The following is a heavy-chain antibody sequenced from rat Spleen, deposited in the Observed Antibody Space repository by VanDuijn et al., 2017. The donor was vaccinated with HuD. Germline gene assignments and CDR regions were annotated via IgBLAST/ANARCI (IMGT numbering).Heavy chain of an antibody. V-gene: IGHV5-20*01. CDR1: GFTFSDYY. Sequence: EVQVVESGGGLVQPGGSLKLSCAASGFTFSDYYMAWVRQAPTKGLEWVASISYDGGGTYYRDSVKGRFTISRNNAKSSLYLQMDSLRSEDTATYYCTIDRRYYDDSDAMDAWGQGASVTVSS. CDR3: TIDRRYYDDSDAMDA. D-gene: IGHD1-12*02. J-gene: IGHJ4*01. CDR2: ISYDGGGT.